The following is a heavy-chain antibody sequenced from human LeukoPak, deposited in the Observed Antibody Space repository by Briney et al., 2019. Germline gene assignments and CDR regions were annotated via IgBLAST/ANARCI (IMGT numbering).Heavy chain of an antibody. V-gene: IGHV3-73*01. CDR3: ARVSGYCSGGSCYSTVVDV. CDR1: GFTFSGSA. J-gene: IGHJ6*02. Sequence: PGGSLRLSCAASGFTFSGSAMHWVRQASGKGLEWVGRIRSKANSYATAYAASVKGRFTISRDNSKNTLYLQMNSLRAEDTAVYYCARVSGYCSGGSCYSTVVDVWGQGTTVTVSS. D-gene: IGHD2-15*01. CDR2: IRSKANSYAT.